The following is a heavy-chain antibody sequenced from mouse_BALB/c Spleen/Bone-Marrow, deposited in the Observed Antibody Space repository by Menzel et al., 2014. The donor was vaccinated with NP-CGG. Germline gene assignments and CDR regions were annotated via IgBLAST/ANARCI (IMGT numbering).Heavy chain of an antibody. Sequence: EVQLQQSGAELVKPGASVKLSCTASGFNIKDTYMHWVKQRPEQGLEWIGRIDPANGNTKYDPKFQGKATITADTSSNTAHLQLSSLTSEDTAVYYCARGGTTATWYFDVWGAGTTVTVSS. CDR1: GFNIKDTY. V-gene: IGHV14-3*02. CDR3: ARGGTTATWYFDV. J-gene: IGHJ1*01. D-gene: IGHD1-2*01. CDR2: IDPANGNT.